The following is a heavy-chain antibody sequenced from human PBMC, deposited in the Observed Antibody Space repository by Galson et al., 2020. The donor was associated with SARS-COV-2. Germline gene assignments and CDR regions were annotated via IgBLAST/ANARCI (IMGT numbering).Heavy chain of an antibody. V-gene: IGHV4-59*01. Sequence: ETSETLSLTCTVSGGSISSYYWSWIRQPPGKGLEWIGYIYYSGSTNYNPSLTSRVTISIDTSKNQLSLRLSSVTAADTAVYYCASVRFYFRHYYGLDVWGQGTTVTVSS. J-gene: IGHJ6*02. CDR2: IYYSGST. CDR3: ASVRFYFRHYYGLDV. D-gene: IGHD3-10*02. CDR1: GGSISSYY.